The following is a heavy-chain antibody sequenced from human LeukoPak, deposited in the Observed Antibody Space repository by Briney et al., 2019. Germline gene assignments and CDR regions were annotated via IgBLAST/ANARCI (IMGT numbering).Heavy chain of an antibody. CDR2: IYYSGST. V-gene: IGHV4-39*01. CDR3: ARHRVVGAMSDC. CDR1: GGSISSSSYY. J-gene: IGHJ4*02. D-gene: IGHD1-26*01. Sequence: PSETLSLTCTVSGGSISSSSYYWGWIRQPPGKGLEWIGSIYYSGSTYYNPSLKSRVTISVDTSKNQFSLKLSSVTAADTAVYYCARHRVVGAMSDCWGQGTLVTVSS.